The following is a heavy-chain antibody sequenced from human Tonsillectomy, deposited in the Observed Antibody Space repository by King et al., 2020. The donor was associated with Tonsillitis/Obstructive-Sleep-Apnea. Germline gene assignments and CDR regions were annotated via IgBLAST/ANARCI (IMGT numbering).Heavy chain of an antibody. CDR3: YCSGGSCYSNYYYYDMDV. J-gene: IGHJ6*01. V-gene: IGHV3-48*03. D-gene: IGHD2-15*01. Sequence: VQLVESGGGLVQPGGSLRLSCEASGFTFSSYEMNWVRQAPGKGLEWVSYISSSGSTIYYADSVKGRFTISRDNAKNSLYLQMNSLRAEDTAVYYCYCSGGSCYSNYYYYDMDVGGQGTTVTVSS. CDR1: GFTFSSYE. CDR2: ISSSGSTI.